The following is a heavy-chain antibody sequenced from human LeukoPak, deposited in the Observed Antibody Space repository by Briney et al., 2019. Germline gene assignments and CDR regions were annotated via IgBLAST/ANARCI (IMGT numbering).Heavy chain of an antibody. Sequence: PGGSLRLSCTVSGFTVSSNSMSWVRQAPGKGLEWVAVISYDGSNKYYADSVKGRFTISRDNAKNSLYLQMNSLRAEDTRVYYCAELGITMIGGVWGKGTTVTISS. CDR1: GFTVSSNS. V-gene: IGHV3-30*04. CDR2: ISYDGSNK. D-gene: IGHD3-10*02. J-gene: IGHJ6*04. CDR3: AELGITMIGGV.